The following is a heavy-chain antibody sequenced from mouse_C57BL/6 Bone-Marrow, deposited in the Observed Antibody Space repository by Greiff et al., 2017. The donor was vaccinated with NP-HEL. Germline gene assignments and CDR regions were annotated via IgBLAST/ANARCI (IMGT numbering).Heavy chain of an antibody. CDR2: IHPNSGST. V-gene: IGHV1-64*01. CDR1: GYTFTSYW. Sequence: QVQLQQPGAELVKPGASVKLSCKASGYTFTSYWMHWVKQRPGQGLEWIGMIHPNSGSTNYNEKFKSKATLTVDKSSSTAYMQLSSLTSEDSAVYYGARRAQATDFAYWGQGTLVTVSA. D-gene: IGHD3-2*02. J-gene: IGHJ3*01. CDR3: ARRAQATDFAY.